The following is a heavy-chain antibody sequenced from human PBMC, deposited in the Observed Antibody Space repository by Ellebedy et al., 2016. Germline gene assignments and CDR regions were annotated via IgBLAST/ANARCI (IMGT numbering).Heavy chain of an antibody. J-gene: IGHJ4*02. CDR1: GFTFNDYA. CDR3: ARNTGGYDGMIDY. V-gene: IGHV3-7*01. Sequence: GESLKISXTASGFTFNDYAMNWFRQAPGKGLEWVANIKRDGSEKYYVDSVKGRFSFSRDNAKNSLYLQMNSLRADDTAVYYCARNTGGYDGMIDYWGQGDPVTVSS. CDR2: IKRDGSEK. D-gene: IGHD5-12*01.